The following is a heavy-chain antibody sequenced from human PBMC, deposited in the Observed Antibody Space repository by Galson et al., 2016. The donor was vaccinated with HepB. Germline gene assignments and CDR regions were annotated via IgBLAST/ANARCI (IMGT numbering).Heavy chain of an antibody. CDR2: ISYGYSI. Sequence: SLRLSCAASGFSFSDYAIHWVRQAPGKGPGWLSIISYGYSIYYADSVKGRFTISRDNSKNTVYLQMNNLRPEDTALYYCARDWGSSGWYNWFDPWGQGTLVTVSS. J-gene: IGHJ5*02. V-gene: IGHV3-30*04. CDR1: GFSFSDYA. CDR3: ARDWGSSGWYNWFDP. D-gene: IGHD6-19*01.